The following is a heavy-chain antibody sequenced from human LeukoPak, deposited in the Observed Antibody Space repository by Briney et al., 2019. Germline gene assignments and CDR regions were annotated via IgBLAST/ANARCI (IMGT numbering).Heavy chain of an antibody. V-gene: IGHV1-46*01. CDR1: GYTFTSYG. CDR2: INPSGGST. CDR3: ARDAYYDFWSGYYTGFDP. D-gene: IGHD3-3*01. J-gene: IGHJ5*02. Sequence: GASAKVSCKASGYTFTSYGISWVRQAPGQGLEWMGIINPSGGSTSYAQKFQGGVTMTRDMSTSTVYMELSSLRSEDTAVYYCARDAYYDFWSGYYTGFDPWGQGTLVTVSS.